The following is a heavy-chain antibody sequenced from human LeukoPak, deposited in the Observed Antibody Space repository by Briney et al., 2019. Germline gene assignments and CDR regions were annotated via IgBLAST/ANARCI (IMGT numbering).Heavy chain of an antibody. CDR2: IYADGSS. Sequence: SQTLSLTCTVSGRSVGSDNSYWNWIRQPAGKGLEWIGRIYADGSSTYNPSLKSRVTILVDTSKNQFYLRLSSMTAADTAVYYCARGYYYRTWGQGTLVTVSS. D-gene: IGHD3-10*01. J-gene: IGHJ4*02. CDR3: ARGYYYRT. CDR1: GRSVGSDNSY. V-gene: IGHV4-61*02.